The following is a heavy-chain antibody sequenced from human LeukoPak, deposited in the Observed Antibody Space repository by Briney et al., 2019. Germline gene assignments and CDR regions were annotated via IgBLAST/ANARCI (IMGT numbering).Heavy chain of an antibody. J-gene: IGHJ4*02. CDR1: GGSISSGSYY. V-gene: IGHV4-61*02. CDR2: IYTSGST. Sequence: SQTLSLTCTVSGGSISSGSYYWSWIRQPAGKGLEWIGRIYTSGSTNYNPSLKSRVTISVDTSKNQFSLKLSSVTAADTAVYYCARVGRRGGFDYWGQGTLVTISS. D-gene: IGHD3-16*01. CDR3: ARVGRRGGFDY.